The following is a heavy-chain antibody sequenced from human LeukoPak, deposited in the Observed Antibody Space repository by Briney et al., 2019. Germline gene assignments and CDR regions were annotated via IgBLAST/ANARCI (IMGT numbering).Heavy chain of an antibody. D-gene: IGHD3-22*01. J-gene: IGHJ3*02. CDR2: INHSGST. Sequence: SETLSLTCAVYGGSFSGYYWSWIRQPPGKGLEWIGEINHSGSTNYNPSRKSRVTISVDTSKNQFSLKLSSVTAADTAVYYCARKGPYYYDSSGYKAAFDIWGQGTMVTVSS. CDR3: ARKGPYYYDSSGYKAAFDI. CDR1: GGSFSGYY. V-gene: IGHV4-34*01.